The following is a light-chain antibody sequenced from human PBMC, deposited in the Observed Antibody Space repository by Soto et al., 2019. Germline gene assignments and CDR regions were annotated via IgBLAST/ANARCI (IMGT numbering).Light chain of an antibody. CDR3: PSYGSGLGGV. CDR1: SSNIGAGYD. J-gene: IGLJ2*01. Sequence: QSVLTQPPSVSGAPGQRVTISCTGSSSNIGAGYDVHWYQQLPGTAPKLLIYGNSNRPSGVPDRFSGSKSGTSASLAITGLEAEDADDYYWPSYGSGLGGVFGGGTKVTVL. V-gene: IGLV1-40*01. CDR2: GNS.